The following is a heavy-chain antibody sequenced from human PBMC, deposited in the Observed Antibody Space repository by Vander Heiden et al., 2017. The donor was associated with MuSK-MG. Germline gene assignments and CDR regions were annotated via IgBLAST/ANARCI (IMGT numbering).Heavy chain of an antibody. J-gene: IGHJ2*01. V-gene: IGHV4-4*02. Sequence: QVQLQESGPGLVKPSGTLSLTCAVSGGSISSSNWWSWVRQPPGKGLEWIGEIHHSGSPNLNPSLKSRVTISGDKAKNQFSLKLSPVTAADTAVYSWARDLGSSGYFTAASCDPRRGYFDLWSRGTMVTVSS. CDR1: GGSISSSNW. CDR2: IHHSGSP. D-gene: IGHD2-15*01. CDR3: ARDLGSSGYFTAASCDPRRGYFDL.